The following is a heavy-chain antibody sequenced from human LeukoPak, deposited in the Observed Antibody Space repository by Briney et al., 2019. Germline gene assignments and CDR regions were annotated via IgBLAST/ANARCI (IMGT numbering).Heavy chain of an antibody. CDR1: GGSFSGYY. D-gene: IGHD2-2*01. CDR2: INHSGST. CDR3: ARGGGIVVVPAAMTFDP. Sequence: PSETLSLTCAVYGGSFSGYYWSWIRQPPGKGLEWIGEINHSGSTNYNPSLKSRVTISVDTSKNQFSLKLSSVTAADTAVYYCARGGGIVVVPAAMTFDPWGQGTLVTVSS. V-gene: IGHV4-34*01. J-gene: IGHJ5*02.